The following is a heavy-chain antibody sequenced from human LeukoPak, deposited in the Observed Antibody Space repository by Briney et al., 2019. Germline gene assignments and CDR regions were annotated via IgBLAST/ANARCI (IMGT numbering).Heavy chain of an antibody. D-gene: IGHD2-21*02. CDR1: GFTFSSYA. Sequence: GGSLRLSCAASGFTFSSYAMSWVRQAPGKGLEWVSAISGSGGSTYYADSVKGRFTISRDNSKNTLYLQMNSLRAEDTAVYYCAKVSYCGGDCYRDAFDIWGQGTMVTVSS. CDR2: ISGSGGST. V-gene: IGHV3-23*01. CDR3: AKVSYCGGDCYRDAFDI. J-gene: IGHJ3*02.